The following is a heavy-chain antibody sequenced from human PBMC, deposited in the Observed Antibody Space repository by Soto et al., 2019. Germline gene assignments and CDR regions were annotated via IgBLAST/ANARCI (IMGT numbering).Heavy chain of an antibody. D-gene: IGHD3-10*01. CDR1: GFTFSSYS. J-gene: IGHJ4*02. Sequence: GGSLRLSCAASGFTFSSYSMNWVRQAPGKGLEWVSSISSSSSYIYYADSVKGRFTISRDNAKNSLYLQMNSLRAEDRAVYYCARDRRRYYGSGSYFDYWGQGALVTVSS. V-gene: IGHV3-21*01. CDR2: ISSSSSYI. CDR3: ARDRRRYYGSGSYFDY.